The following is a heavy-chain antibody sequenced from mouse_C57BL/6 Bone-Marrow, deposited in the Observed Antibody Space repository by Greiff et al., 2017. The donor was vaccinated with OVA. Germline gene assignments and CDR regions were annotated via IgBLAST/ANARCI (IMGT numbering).Heavy chain of an antibody. D-gene: IGHD1-1*01. CDR1: GYTFPSYW. Sequence: QVQLKQPGAELVKPGASVKVSCKASGYTFPSYWMHWVKQRPGQGLEWIGRIHPSDSDTNYNQKFKGKATLTVDKSSSTAYMQLSSLTSEDSAVYYVAMGWYYYGSSSGYWGQGTTLTVSS. J-gene: IGHJ2*01. CDR3: AMGWYYYGSSSGY. CDR2: IHPSDSDT. V-gene: IGHV1-74*01.